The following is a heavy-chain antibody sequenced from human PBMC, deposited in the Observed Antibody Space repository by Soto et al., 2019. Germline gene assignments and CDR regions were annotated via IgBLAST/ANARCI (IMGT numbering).Heavy chain of an antibody. CDR2: GST. D-gene: IGHD3-16*02. Sequence: GSTYYNPSLKSRLTISADTSKKQFSLKLSSVTAADTAVYYCGRGFGGIIVPAGIDFWGQGTLVTVSS. J-gene: IGHJ4*02. V-gene: IGHV4-31*02. CDR3: GRGFGGIIVPAGIDF.